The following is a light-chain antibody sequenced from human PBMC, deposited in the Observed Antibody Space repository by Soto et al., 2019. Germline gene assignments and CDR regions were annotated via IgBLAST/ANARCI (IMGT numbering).Light chain of an antibody. V-gene: IGLV1-40*01. CDR1: SSNIGAGYD. CDR2: DNN. Sequence: QSVLTQPPSMSGAPGQRVTISCTGSSSNIGAGYDVHWYQQHPGTAPKLLIFDNNNRPSGVPDRLSGSKSDTSASLAITGLQAEDEADYYCQSFDTSLSGFVVLGGGNKRPVL. CDR3: QSFDTSLSGFVV. J-gene: IGLJ2*01.